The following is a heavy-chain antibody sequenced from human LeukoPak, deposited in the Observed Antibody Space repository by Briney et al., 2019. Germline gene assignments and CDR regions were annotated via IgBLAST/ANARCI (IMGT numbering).Heavy chain of an antibody. D-gene: IGHD6-19*01. Sequence: KPSETLSLTCAVYGGSFSGYYWSWIRQPPGKGLERIGEINHSGSTNYNPSLKSRVTISVDTSKNQFSLKLSSVTAADTAVYYCARGGSIGAVAGGSRYFDYWGQGTLVTVSS. CDR1: GGSFSGYY. J-gene: IGHJ4*02. CDR2: INHSGST. V-gene: IGHV4-34*01. CDR3: ARGGSIGAVAGGSRYFDY.